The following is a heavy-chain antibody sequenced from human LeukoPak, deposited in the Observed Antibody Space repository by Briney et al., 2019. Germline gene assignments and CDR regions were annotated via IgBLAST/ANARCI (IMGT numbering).Heavy chain of an antibody. J-gene: IGHJ4*02. D-gene: IGHD6-19*01. Sequence: GGSLRLSCAASGFTFSSYEMNWVRQAPGKGLEWVSSISSSSSYIYYADSVKGRFTISRDNAKNSLYLQMNSLRAEDTAVYYCARDGIVAGNNDYWGQGTLVTVSS. CDR1: GFTFSSYE. V-gene: IGHV3-21*01. CDR3: ARDGIVAGNNDY. CDR2: ISSSSSYI.